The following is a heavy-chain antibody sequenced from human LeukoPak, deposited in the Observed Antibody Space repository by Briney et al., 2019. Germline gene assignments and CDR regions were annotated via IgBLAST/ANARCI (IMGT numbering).Heavy chain of an antibody. D-gene: IGHD3-22*01. V-gene: IGHV3-48*03. J-gene: IGHJ4*02. Sequence: PGGSLRLSCEASGFIFSSHEMNWVRQSPGKGLEWLAYIGGDGTTIYYEDSVKGRFTISRDNAKKSLSLQMNSLRVEDTAVYYCVRRESSGFFYYFDHWGQGVLVTVSS. CDR3: VRRESSGFFYYFDH. CDR1: GFIFSSHE. CDR2: IGGDGTTI.